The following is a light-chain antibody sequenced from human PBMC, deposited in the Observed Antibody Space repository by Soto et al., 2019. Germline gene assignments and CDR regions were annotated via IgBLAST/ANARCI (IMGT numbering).Light chain of an antibody. CDR3: NAYTTSNTWV. Sequence: QSVLTQPASVSGSPGQSITISCTGTSSDVGGYNYVSWYQQHPGKAPKLMIYEVTNRPSGVSNRFSGSRSGNTASLTISGLQAEDEAYYYCNAYTTSNTWVFGGVTKLTVL. V-gene: IGLV2-14*01. CDR1: SSDVGGYNY. J-gene: IGLJ3*02. CDR2: EVT.